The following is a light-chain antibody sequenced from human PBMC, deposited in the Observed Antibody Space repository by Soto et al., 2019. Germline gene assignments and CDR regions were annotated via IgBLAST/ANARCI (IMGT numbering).Light chain of an antibody. Sequence: QSALTQPRSVSGSPGQSVTISCSGTSSDVGGYEYVSWYQQHPGKAPRLLIYHVGQRPSGVPDRFSGSKSGTTASLTISGRQADDEAEYFCSSYTAGRTVVFGGGTKLTVL. J-gene: IGLJ2*01. CDR3: SSYTAGRTVV. CDR2: HVG. CDR1: SSDVGGYEY. V-gene: IGLV2-11*01.